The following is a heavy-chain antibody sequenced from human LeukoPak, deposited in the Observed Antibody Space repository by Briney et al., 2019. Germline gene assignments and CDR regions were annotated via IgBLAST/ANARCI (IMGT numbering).Heavy chain of an antibody. Sequence: ASVKVSCKTSGFTFTTYTMHWVRQAPGQGLEWMGWINAANGNTQYSQKFQGRVTITRDTSATTAYMELSSLRSEDTAVYYCARGAPIRVAVAVTFDPWGQGTLVIVPS. CDR1: GFTFTTYT. D-gene: IGHD6-19*01. CDR3: ARGAPIRVAVAVTFDP. CDR2: INAANGNT. V-gene: IGHV1-3*01. J-gene: IGHJ5*02.